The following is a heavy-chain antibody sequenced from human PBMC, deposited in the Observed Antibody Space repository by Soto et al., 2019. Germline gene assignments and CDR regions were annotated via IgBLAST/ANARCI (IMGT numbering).Heavy chain of an antibody. CDR2: ISSSSSTI. V-gene: IGHV3-48*01. CDR1: GFTFRSYA. CDR3: ARDLRYLDPCDY. D-gene: IGHD3-9*01. Sequence: GRSRRLSCAASGFTFRSYAMSWVRQAPGKGLERVSYISSSSSTIYYADSVKGRFTISRDNAKNSLYLQMNSLRAEDTAVYYCARDLRYLDPCDYWGQGTLVIVSS. J-gene: IGHJ4*02.